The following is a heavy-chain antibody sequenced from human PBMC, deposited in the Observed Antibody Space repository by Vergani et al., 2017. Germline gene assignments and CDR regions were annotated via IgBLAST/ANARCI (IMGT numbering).Heavy chain of an antibody. V-gene: IGHV4-30-4*01. D-gene: IGHD2-21*02. Sequence: QVQLQESGPGLVKPSQTLSLTCTVSGGSISSGDYYWSWIRQPPGKGLEWIGYIYYSGSTYYNPSLKSRVTISVDTSKNQFSLKLSSVTAADTAVYYCARGGFLVVTATHDAFDIWGQGTMVTVSS. CDR3: ARGGFLVVTATHDAFDI. CDR1: GGSISSGDYY. J-gene: IGHJ3*02. CDR2: IYYSGST.